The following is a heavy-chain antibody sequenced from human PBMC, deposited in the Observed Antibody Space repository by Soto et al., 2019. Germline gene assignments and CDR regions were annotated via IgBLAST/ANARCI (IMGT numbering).Heavy chain of an antibody. CDR1: GGSISSSSYY. J-gene: IGHJ4*02. D-gene: IGHD6-19*01. CDR3: ARRAVAAYFDY. Sequence: SETLSLTCTVSGGSISSSSYYWGWIRQPPGKGLEWIGTKYYSGSTLYNPSLKSRVTISVDTTKNQFSLKLSSVTAADTAVYYCARRAVAAYFDYWGQGTLVTVSS. CDR2: KYYSGST. V-gene: IGHV4-39*01.